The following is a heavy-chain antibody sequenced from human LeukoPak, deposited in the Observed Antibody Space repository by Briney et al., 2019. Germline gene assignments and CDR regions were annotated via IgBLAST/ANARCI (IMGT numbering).Heavy chain of an antibody. D-gene: IGHD3-22*01. CDR2: TKQVVSEK. CDR1: VFSFSMYW. J-gene: IGHJ4*02. CDR3: AREDYYDSSADY. V-gene: IGHV3-7*01. Sequence: GGSLRLSCAASVFSFSMYWTCCVRQAPGGGLGWVANTKQVVSEKYYTESVRGGFTTSRDKTKKSLDLQMNSRRVEDTAVYYCAREDYYDSSADYSGQRTLVTVSS.